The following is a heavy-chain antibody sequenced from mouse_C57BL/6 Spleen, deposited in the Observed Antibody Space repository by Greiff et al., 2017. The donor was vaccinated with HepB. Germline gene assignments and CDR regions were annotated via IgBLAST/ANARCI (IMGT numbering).Heavy chain of an antibody. CDR3: ARLDGNYDAMDY. D-gene: IGHD2-1*01. CDR2: IDPSDSYT. Sequence: VQLQQPGAELVKPGASVKLSCKASGYTFPSYWMQWVKQRPGQGLEWVGEIDPSDSYTNYNQQFKGKATLTVDTSSSTAYMQLSSLTSEDSAVYYCARLDGNYDAMDYWGQGTSVTVSS. CDR1: GYTFPSYW. J-gene: IGHJ4*01. V-gene: IGHV1-50*01.